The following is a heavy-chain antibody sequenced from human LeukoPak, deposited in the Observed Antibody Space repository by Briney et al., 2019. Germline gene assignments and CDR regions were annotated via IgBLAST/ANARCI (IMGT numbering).Heavy chain of an antibody. CDR2: IYYTGST. V-gene: IGHV4-39*01. CDR1: GGSISSTDYY. Sequence: PSETLSLTCTVSGGSISSTDYYWAWIRQPPGKGLEWIGSIYYTGSTYYNPSLKSRVTISVDTSNNQLSLRLTSVTAADTAIYYCARHSRSTSSWYCGPWGLGTLVTVSS. D-gene: IGHD6-13*01. J-gene: IGHJ5*02. CDR3: ARHSRSTSSWYCGP.